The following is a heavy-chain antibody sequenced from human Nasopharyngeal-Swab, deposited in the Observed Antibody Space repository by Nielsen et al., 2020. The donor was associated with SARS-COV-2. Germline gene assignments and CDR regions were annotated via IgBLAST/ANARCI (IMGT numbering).Heavy chain of an antibody. Sequence: GESLKISCAASGFTFSSYSMNWVRQAPGKGLEWVSYISSSSTIYYADSVKGRFTISRDNAKNSLYLQMNSLRAEDTAVYYCARDGTAAALDYWGQGTLVTVSS. V-gene: IGHV3-48*01. D-gene: IGHD6-13*01. CDR1: GFTFSSYS. CDR2: ISSSSTI. CDR3: ARDGTAAALDY. J-gene: IGHJ4*02.